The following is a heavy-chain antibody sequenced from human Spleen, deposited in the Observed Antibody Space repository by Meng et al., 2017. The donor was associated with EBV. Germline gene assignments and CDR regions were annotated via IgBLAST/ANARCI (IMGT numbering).Heavy chain of an antibody. CDR3: VRDMAVYSNYDNLFDY. J-gene: IGHJ4*02. D-gene: IGHD4-11*01. Sequence: EVHVGGAGGGVGQPGGVLGIRICTCWFSFRNYWLRGVRQAAGKGVVVVSCINSYWSYQTYPDSVKGRFTISRDNAKNTLYLQLNSLRAEDTAVYYCVRDMAVYSNYDNLFDYWGQGTLVTVSS. V-gene: IGHV3-74*01. CDR1: FSFRNYW. CDR2: INSYWSYQ.